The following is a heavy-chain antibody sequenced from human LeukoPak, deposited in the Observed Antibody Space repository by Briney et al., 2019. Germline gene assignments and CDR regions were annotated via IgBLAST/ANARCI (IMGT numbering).Heavy chain of an antibody. CDR2: ISYDGSNK. Sequence: TGGSLRLSCAASGFTFSSYAMHWVRQAPGKGLEWVAVISYDGSNKYYADSVKGRFTISRDNSKNTLYLQMNSLRAEDTAVYYCARDHRSWGSENWFGPWGQGTLVTVSS. CDR3: ARDHRSWGSENWFGP. J-gene: IGHJ5*02. V-gene: IGHV3-30-3*01. CDR1: GFTFSSYA. D-gene: IGHD3-10*01.